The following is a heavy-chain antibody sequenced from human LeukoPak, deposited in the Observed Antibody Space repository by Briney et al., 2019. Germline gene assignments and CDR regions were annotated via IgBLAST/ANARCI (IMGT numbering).Heavy chain of an antibody. Sequence: GGSLRLSCSASGFGFGDHGMSWVRHVPGKGLEWVSGINWSGGSTGYADPVRGRFTISRDNAKNSLYLQMDSLTAEDTALYYCARAPITSPFYFDHWGQGTLVTVSS. J-gene: IGHJ4*02. CDR2: INWSGGST. CDR1: GFGFGDHG. D-gene: IGHD2-2*01. CDR3: ARAPITSPFYFDH. V-gene: IGHV3-20*04.